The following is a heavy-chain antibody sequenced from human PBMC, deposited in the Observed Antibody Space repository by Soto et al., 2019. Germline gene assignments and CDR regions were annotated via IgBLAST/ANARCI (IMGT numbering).Heavy chain of an antibody. CDR1: GFTFSSYA. J-gene: IGHJ6*02. Sequence: GGSLRLSCAASGFTFSSYAMSWVRQAPGKGLEWVSAISGSGVSTYYADSVKGRFTISRDNSKNTLYLQMNSLRAEDTAVYYCAKDRYGGNWCSYYYGMDVWGQGTTVTVSS. CDR3: AKDRYGGNWCSYYYGMDV. V-gene: IGHV3-23*01. D-gene: IGHD2-15*01. CDR2: ISGSGVST.